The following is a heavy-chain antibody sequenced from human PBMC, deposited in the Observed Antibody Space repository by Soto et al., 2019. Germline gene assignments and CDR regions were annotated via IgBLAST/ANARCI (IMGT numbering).Heavy chain of an antibody. D-gene: IGHD3-22*01. J-gene: IGHJ4*02. CDR3: ARHGMDYYDSSGYYYSPYYFDY. Sequence: SETLSLTCTVSGGSMSSYYWSWIRQPPGKGLEWIGYISYSGSTTYNPSLKSRVTKSIDTSKNQFSLKLSSVTAADTAVYYCARHGMDYYDSSGYYYSPYYFDYWGQGTLVTVSS. CDR2: ISYSGST. V-gene: IGHV4-59*08. CDR1: GGSMSSYY.